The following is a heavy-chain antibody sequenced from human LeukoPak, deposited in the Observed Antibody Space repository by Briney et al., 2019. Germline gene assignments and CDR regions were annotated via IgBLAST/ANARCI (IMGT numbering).Heavy chain of an antibody. J-gene: IGHJ5*02. D-gene: IGHD3-10*01. Sequence: GRSLSLSSSASIPSFDDFCTGWDRQLSGRGREWGSGIRWNGLSSRYADSVRGGFTCSRDNVKDSVFLQRNGLRVEDSAFYYCTRAPRGGEPVSWGQGILVTVSS. CDR3: TRAPRGGEPVS. CDR2: IRWNGLSS. CDR1: IPSFDDFC. V-gene: IGHV3-20*04.